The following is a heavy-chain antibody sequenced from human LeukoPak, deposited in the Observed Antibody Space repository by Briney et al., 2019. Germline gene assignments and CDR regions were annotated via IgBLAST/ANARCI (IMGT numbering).Heavy chain of an antibody. CDR2: MNPNSGNT. CDR1: GYTFTGYF. D-gene: IGHD3-10*01. V-gene: IGHV1-8*02. Sequence: GASVTVSCKASGYTFTGYFMFWVRQAPGQGPEWMGWMNPNSGNTGYAQKFQGRVTMTRNTSISTAYMELSSLRSEDTAVYYCARLWFGESFDYWGQGTLVTVSS. CDR3: ARLWFGESFDY. J-gene: IGHJ4*02.